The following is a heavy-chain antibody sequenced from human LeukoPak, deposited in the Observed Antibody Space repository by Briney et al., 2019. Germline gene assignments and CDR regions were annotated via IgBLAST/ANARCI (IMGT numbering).Heavy chain of an antibody. Sequence: ASVKVSCKASGYTFTTYAMNWVRQPPGQGLGWMGWINTNTGNPTIPQALPERFVFSLATSVTTAYLRNSTLRAEDTAVYYCARRYYYDGSGYQIDYWGQGTLVTVSS. CDR1: GYTFTTYA. J-gene: IGHJ4*02. V-gene: IGHV7-4-1*02. CDR2: INTNTGNP. CDR3: ARRYYYDGSGYQIDY. D-gene: IGHD3-22*01.